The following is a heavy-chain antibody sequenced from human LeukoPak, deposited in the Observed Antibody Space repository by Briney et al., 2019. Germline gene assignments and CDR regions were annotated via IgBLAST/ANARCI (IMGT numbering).Heavy chain of an antibody. CDR2: ISSGGNT. CDR1: GFTVSSNY. J-gene: IGHJ3*02. Sequence: GGSLRLSCAASGFTVSSNYMSWVRQAPGKGLEWVSVISSGGNTYYADSVKGRFTISRDDSKKTLYLQMNSLRAEDTAVYYCARDEPVAAAGWFAFDIWGQGTMVTVSS. CDR3: ARDEPVAAAGWFAFDI. V-gene: IGHV3-53*01. D-gene: IGHD6-13*01.